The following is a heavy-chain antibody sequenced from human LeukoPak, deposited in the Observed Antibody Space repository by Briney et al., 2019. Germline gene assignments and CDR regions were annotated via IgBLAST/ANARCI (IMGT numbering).Heavy chain of an antibody. CDR1: GFTFDDYA. Sequence: GGSLRLSCAASGFTFDDYAMHWVRQAPGKGLEWVSAINWNSGNIGYADSVKGRFTISRDNAKNTLYLQMNSLRAEDTAVYYCATHRGYSYGYPDDYWGQGTLVTVSS. CDR3: ATHRGYSYGYPDDY. CDR2: INWNSGNI. J-gene: IGHJ4*02. D-gene: IGHD5-18*01. V-gene: IGHV3-9*01.